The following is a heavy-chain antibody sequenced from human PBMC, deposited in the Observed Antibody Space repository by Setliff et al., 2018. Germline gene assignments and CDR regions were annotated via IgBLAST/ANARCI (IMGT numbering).Heavy chain of an antibody. V-gene: IGHV1-69*13. Sequence: SVKVSCKASGGTFSSYAISWVRQAPGQGLEWMGGIIPIFGTANYAQKFQGRVTITADESTSTAYMELSSLRSEDTAVYYSARDGDNYYDSSGYYLNHAFDIWGQGTMVTVSS. J-gene: IGHJ3*02. D-gene: IGHD3-22*01. CDR2: IIPIFGTA. CDR3: ARDGDNYYDSSGYYLNHAFDI. CDR1: GGTFSSYA.